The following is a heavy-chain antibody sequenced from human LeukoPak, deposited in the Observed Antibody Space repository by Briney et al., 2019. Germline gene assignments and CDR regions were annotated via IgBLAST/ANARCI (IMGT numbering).Heavy chain of an antibody. Sequence: ASVKVSCKASGYIFSGYYMHWVRQAPGQGLEWMGWINPNSGGTNYAQKFQGRVTMTRDMSISTAYMELSSLRSEDTAVYYCAILLRPFTYDYWGQGTLVTVSS. CDR2: INPNSGGT. CDR1: GYIFSGYY. J-gene: IGHJ4*02. CDR3: AILLRPFTYDY. V-gene: IGHV1-2*02.